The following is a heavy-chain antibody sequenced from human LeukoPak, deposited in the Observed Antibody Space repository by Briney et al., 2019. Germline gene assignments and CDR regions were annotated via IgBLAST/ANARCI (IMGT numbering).Heavy chain of an antibody. J-gene: IGHJ4*02. CDR2: IRYRGST. CDR3: AREYDSGSYLF. D-gene: IGHD3-10*01. V-gene: IGHV4-39*02. Sequence: SETLSLTCTVSGGSVSSTTYYWGWIRQSPGKGLQWIGSIRYRGSTYSNPSLKTRVTISVDTSKNRLSLKLNSVTAADTAVYYCAREYDSGSYLFWGQGILVTVSS. CDR1: GGSVSSTTYY.